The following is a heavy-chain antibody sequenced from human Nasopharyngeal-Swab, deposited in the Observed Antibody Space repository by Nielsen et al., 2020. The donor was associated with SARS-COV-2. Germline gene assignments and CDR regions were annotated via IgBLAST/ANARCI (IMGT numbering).Heavy chain of an antibody. J-gene: IGHJ4*02. CDR1: GFTFSNAW. CDR3: AKAGEWLERGLDY. V-gene: IGHV3-15*01. CDR2: IKSKTDGGTT. D-gene: IGHD6-19*01. Sequence: GGSLRLSCAASGFTFSNAWMSWVRQAPGKGLEWVGRIKSKTDGGTTDYAAPVKGRFTISRDDSKNTLYLQMNSLRAEDTAVYYCAKAGEWLERGLDYWGQGTLVTVSS.